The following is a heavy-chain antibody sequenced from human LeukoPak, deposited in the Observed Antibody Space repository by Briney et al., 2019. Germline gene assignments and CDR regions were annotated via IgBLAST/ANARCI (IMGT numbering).Heavy chain of an antibody. D-gene: IGHD2-2*01. J-gene: IGHJ4*02. CDR1: GYTFTSYG. Sequence: ASVKLSCTASGYTFTSYGISWVRQAPGQGHEWMGWISAYNGNTNYAQKPHGRVTMNKDTSTSTAYMELRSLRSDDTAVYYCARGRTTDYFDYWGQGTLVTVSS. CDR3: ARGRTTDYFDY. CDR2: ISAYNGNT. V-gene: IGHV1-18*01.